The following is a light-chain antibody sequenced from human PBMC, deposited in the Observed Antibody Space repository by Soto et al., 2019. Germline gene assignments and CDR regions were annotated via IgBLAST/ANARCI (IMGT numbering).Light chain of an antibody. CDR3: SSFTTSNTWM. Sequence: QSALTQPPSASGSPGQSVTISCTGTSSDVGGYNYVSWYQQHPGKAPKLMIYEVTKRPSGVPDRFSGSKSGNTASLTISGLQAEDEADYYCSSFTTSNTWMFGGGTKVTVL. CDR1: SSDVGGYNY. J-gene: IGLJ3*02. V-gene: IGLV2-8*01. CDR2: EVT.